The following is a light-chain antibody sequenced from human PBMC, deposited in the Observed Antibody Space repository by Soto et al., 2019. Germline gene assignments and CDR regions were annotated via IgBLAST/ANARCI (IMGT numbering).Light chain of an antibody. CDR1: HAISKY. CDR2: ATS. CDR3: QQSYSTFPT. Sequence: DIRMAQSPSSLAASVGERVTITRRARHAISKYLHWYQQKPGTAPKLLISATSTLQSGVPSRLSGSGSGKYFTLSISSLQPEDSATYYRQQSYSTFPTFGQGTKVDIK. J-gene: IGKJ1*01. V-gene: IGKV1-39*01.